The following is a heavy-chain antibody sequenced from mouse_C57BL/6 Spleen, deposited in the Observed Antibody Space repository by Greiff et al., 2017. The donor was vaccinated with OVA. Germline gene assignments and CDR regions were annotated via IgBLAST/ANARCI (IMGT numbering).Heavy chain of an antibody. V-gene: IGHV1-81*01. CDR3: AREDDGYYVFDY. CDR1: GYTFTSYG. D-gene: IGHD2-3*01. CDR2: IYPRSGNT. Sequence: VQLQESGAELARPGASVKLSCKASGYTFTSYGISWVKQSTGQGLEWIGEIYPRSGNTYYNEKFKGKATLTADKSSSTAYMELRSLTSEDSAVYFCAREDDGYYVFDYWGQGTTLTVSS. J-gene: IGHJ2*01.